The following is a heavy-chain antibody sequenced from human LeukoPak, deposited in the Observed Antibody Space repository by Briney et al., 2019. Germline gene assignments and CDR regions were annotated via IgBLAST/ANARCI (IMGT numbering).Heavy chain of an antibody. CDR2: IVSEIDGGTT. CDR3: TTDEDWNYARKDV. D-gene: IGHD1-7*01. CDR1: GLTFNYAW. Sequence: PGGSLRLSCAASGLTFNYAWMGWVRQVRGRWLEWDGQIVSEIDGGTTDYAEPVKGRFTISRDDTKSTLYLQMNRLKIEDTAVYYCTTDEDWNYARKDVWGQGATVIVSS. J-gene: IGHJ6*02. V-gene: IGHV3-15*04.